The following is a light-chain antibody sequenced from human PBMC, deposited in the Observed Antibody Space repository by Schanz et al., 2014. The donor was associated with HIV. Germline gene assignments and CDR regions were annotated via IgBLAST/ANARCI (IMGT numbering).Light chain of an antibody. CDR2: AAS. CDR3: QQYNSYSPWT. Sequence: AIRMTQSPSSFSASTGDRVTIPCRASQGISNYLAWYQQKPGTAPKLLIYAASTLQTGVPSRFSGSGSGTDFTLTISSLQPDDFATYYCQQYNSYSPWTFGQGTKVEIK. J-gene: IGKJ1*01. V-gene: IGKV1-8*01. CDR1: QGISNY.